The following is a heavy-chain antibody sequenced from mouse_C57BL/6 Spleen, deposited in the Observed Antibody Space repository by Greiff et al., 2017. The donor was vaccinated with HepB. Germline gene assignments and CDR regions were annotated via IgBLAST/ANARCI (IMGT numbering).Heavy chain of an antibody. CDR1: GYAFTNYL. V-gene: IGHV1-54*01. J-gene: IGHJ2*01. CDR2: INPGSGGT. D-gene: IGHD2-5*01. CDR3: ARSGKSIVTFDY. Sequence: VKLMESGAELVRPGTSVKVSCKASGYAFTNYLIEWVKQRPGQGLEWIGVINPGSGGTNYNEKFKGKATLTADKSSSTAYMQLSSLTSEDSAVYFCARSGKSIVTFDYWGQGTTLTVSS.